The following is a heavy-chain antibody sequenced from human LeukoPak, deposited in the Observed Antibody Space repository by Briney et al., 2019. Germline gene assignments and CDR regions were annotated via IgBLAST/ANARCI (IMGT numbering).Heavy chain of an antibody. CDR3: ARHRGSSSWDFDN. D-gene: IGHD6-13*01. CDR2: INDSGNT. CDR1: GGPFSGYY. Sequence: PSETLSLTCAVYGGPFSGYYWSWVRQPPGKGLEWIGEINDSGNTNYNPSLTSRVTVSVDTSKNQFSLKVSSVTAADTAVYYCARHRGSSSWDFDNWGQGILVTVSS. J-gene: IGHJ4*02. V-gene: IGHV4-34*01.